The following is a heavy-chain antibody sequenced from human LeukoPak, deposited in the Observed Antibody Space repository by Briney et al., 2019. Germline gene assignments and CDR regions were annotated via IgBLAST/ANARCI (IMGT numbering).Heavy chain of an antibody. CDR1: GGTLSSYA. CDR3: ARDCTNGVCYLGY. CDR2: IIPIFGTA. J-gene: IGHJ4*02. Sequence: SVKVSCKASGGTLSSYAISWVRQAPGQGLEWMGGIIPIFGTANYAQKFQGRVTITADESTSTAYMELSSLRSEDTAVYYCARDCTNGVCYLGYWGQGTLVTVSS. D-gene: IGHD2-8*01. V-gene: IGHV1-69*13.